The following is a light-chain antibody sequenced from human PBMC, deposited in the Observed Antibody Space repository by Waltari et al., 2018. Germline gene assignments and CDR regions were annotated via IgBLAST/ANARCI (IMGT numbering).Light chain of an antibody. CDR2: RTN. V-gene: IGLV1-47*01. J-gene: IGLJ7*01. CDR3: AAWDDSLSGAV. CDR1: SSNIGSNL. Sequence: QSVLTQPPSASGTPGQRVTISCSGSSSNIGSNLVYWYRQLPGRAPKLLIYRTNQGPSGVPSRCSGSNSGTSPSLAITGLRSEDEADYYCAAWDDSLSGAVFGGGTQLTVL.